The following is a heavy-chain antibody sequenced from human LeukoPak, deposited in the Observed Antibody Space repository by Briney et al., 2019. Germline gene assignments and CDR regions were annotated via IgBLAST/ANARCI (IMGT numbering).Heavy chain of an antibody. Sequence: GGSLRLSCAASGFTVSSNYMSWVRQAPGKGLEWVSGVNGNGGSTSYADSVKGRFTIFRDNFKNTVYLQMNSLRAEDTAVYYCAKSLYGGCDYWGQGTVVTVSS. CDR3: AKSLYGGCDY. CDR1: GFTVSSNY. J-gene: IGHJ4*02. V-gene: IGHV3-53*01. CDR2: VNGNGGST. D-gene: IGHD3-16*02.